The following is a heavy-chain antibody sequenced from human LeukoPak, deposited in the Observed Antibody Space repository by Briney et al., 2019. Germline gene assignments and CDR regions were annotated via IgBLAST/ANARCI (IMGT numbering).Heavy chain of an antibody. J-gene: IGHJ3*02. V-gene: IGHV3-23*01. CDR1: GFTFSSYS. CDR2: ISGSGGST. CDR3: AKAGMYYDFWSGYYSPTDAFDI. Sequence: GGSLRLSCAASGFTFSSYSMNWVRQAPGKGLEWVSAISGSGGSTYYADSVKGRFTISRDNSKNTLYLQMNSLRAEDTAVYYCAKAGMYYDFWSGYYSPTDAFDIWGQGTMVTVSS. D-gene: IGHD3-3*01.